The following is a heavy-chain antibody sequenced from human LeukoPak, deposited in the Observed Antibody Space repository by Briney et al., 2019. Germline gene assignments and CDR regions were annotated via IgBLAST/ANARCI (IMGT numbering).Heavy chain of an antibody. D-gene: IGHD1-26*01. CDR3: ARDFSGSYSPGHFDY. V-gene: IGHV1-2*02. CDR1: GYTFTGYY. CDR2: INPNINGT. Sequence: GASVKVSCKASGYTFTGYYIHWVRQAPGQGLEWMGSINPNINGTNYAQKFQGRVTITSDTSISTAYMELNSLISDDTAIYYCARDFSGSYSPGHFDYWGQGTLVTVFS. J-gene: IGHJ4*02.